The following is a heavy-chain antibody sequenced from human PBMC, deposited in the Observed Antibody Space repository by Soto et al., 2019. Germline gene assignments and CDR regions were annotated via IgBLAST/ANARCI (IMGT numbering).Heavy chain of an antibody. CDR2: IYYSGST. J-gene: IGHJ4*02. Sequence: QLQLQESGPGLVKPSETLSLTCTVSGGSISNTNYYWGWIRQPPGKGLEWIGSIYYSGSTFYNPSLRSRVTRSVDTSKNHFSLKLTSVTAPDTAVYYCASSGGDYAGPFDYWGQGTLVTVSS. D-gene: IGHD4-17*01. V-gene: IGHV4-39*02. CDR1: GGSISNTNYY. CDR3: ASSGGDYAGPFDY.